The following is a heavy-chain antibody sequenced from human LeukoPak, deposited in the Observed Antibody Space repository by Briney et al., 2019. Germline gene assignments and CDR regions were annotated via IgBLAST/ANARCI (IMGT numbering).Heavy chain of an antibody. CDR3: ARGGSPRGYSYGYIYYYYYMDV. CDR1: GGSFSGYY. CDR2: INHSGST. J-gene: IGHJ6*03. Sequence: SETLSLTCAVYGGSFSGYYWSWIRQPPGKGLEWIGEINHSGSTNYNPSLKSRVTISVDTSKNQFSLKLSSVTAADTAVYYCARGGSPRGYSYGYIYYYYYMDVWGKGTTVTVSS. D-gene: IGHD5-18*01. V-gene: IGHV4-34*01.